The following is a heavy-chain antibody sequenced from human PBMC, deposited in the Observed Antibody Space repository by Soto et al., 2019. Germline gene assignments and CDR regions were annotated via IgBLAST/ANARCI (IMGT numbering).Heavy chain of an antibody. CDR1: GGSISSSNW. J-gene: IGHJ5*02. CDR3: ARGAVVITEHHIWFDP. D-gene: IGHD3-22*01. V-gene: IGHV4-4*02. Sequence: SETLSLTCAVSGGSISSSNWWSWVRQPPGKGLEWIGEIYHSGSTNYNPSLKSRVTISVDKSKNQFSLKLSSVTAADTAVYYCARGAVVITEHHIWFDPWGQGTLVTVSS. CDR2: IYHSGST.